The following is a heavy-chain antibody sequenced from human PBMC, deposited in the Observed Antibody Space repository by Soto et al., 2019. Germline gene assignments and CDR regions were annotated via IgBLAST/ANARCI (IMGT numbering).Heavy chain of an antibody. Sequence: GGSLRLSCAASGFTFSSYAMSWVRQAPGKGLEWVSAISGSGGSTYYADSVKGRFTISRDNSKNTLYLQMNSLRAEDTAVYYCARIVGATLYYFDYWGQGTLVTVSS. CDR3: ARIVGATLYYFDY. J-gene: IGHJ4*02. CDR1: GFTFSSYA. CDR2: ISGSGGST. V-gene: IGHV3-23*01. D-gene: IGHD1-26*01.